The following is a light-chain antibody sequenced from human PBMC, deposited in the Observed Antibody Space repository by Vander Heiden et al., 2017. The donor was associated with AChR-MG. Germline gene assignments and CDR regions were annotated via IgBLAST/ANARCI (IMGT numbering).Light chain of an antibody. J-gene: IGKJ5*01. CDR3: QHSDSLPIT. CDR2: AAS. CDR1: QSISSY. Sequence: DIQMTQSPSSLSASVGDRVSITCRASQSISSYLNWYQQKPGKAPKLLIYAASTLQSGVPSRFSGSGSGTDFTLTISSLQLEDFATYYCQHSDSLPITFGQGTRLEIK. V-gene: IGKV1-39*01.